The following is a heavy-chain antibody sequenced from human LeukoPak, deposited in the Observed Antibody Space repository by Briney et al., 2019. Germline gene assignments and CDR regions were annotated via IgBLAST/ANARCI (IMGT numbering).Heavy chain of an antibody. CDR2: ISSSSSTI. J-gene: IGHJ6*02. D-gene: IGHD3-10*01. CDR1: GFTFSGYS. CDR3: ARSRRRAWFGELLSSPYGMDV. V-gene: IGHV3-48*01. Sequence: PGGSLRLSCAASGFTFSGYSMNWVRQAPGKGLEWVSYISSSSSTIYYADSVKGRFTISRDNAKNSLYLQMNSLRAEDTAVYYCARSRRRAWFGELLSSPYGMDVWGQGTTVTVSS.